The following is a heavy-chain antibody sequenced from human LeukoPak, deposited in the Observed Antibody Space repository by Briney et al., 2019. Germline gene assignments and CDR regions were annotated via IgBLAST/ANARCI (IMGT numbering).Heavy chain of an antibody. J-gene: IGHJ4*02. CDR1: GGTFSSYA. V-gene: IGHV1-69*05. D-gene: IGHD3-22*01. CDR2: IIPIFGTA. CDR3: ATDPGYYDSSGYPFDY. Sequence: SVKVSCKASGGTFSSYAISWVRQAPGQGLEWMGGIIPIFGTANYAQKFQGRVTITTDESTSTAYMELSSLRSEDTAVYYCATDPGYYDSSGYPFDYWGQGTLVTVSS.